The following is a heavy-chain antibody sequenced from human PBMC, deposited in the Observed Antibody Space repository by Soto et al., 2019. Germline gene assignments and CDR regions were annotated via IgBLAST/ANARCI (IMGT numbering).Heavy chain of an antibody. CDR1: GYTFTSYG. CDR3: ARAPGSYYLGTFDY. Sequence: ASVKVSCKASGYTFTSYGISWVRQAPGQGLEWMGWISAYNGKTNYVRKLQGRVTMTTDTSTSTAYMELRSLRSDDTAVYYCARAPGSYYLGTFDYWGQGTLVTVSS. J-gene: IGHJ4*02. D-gene: IGHD1-26*01. V-gene: IGHV1-18*01. CDR2: ISAYNGKT.